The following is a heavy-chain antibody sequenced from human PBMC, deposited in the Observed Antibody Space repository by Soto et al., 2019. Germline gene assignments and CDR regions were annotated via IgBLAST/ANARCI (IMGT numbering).Heavy chain of an antibody. CDR3: AEESGLAYYSGMDV. D-gene: IGHD3-10*01. J-gene: IGHJ6*02. V-gene: IGHV1-69*12. Sequence: QVQLVQSGAEVKKPGSSVKVSCKASGGTFSSYGISWVRQAPGQGLEWMGGIIPIFGTANDAQNFQGRVTPTADEFTSTAGMELSSLRSDDTAVYYCAEESGLAYYSGMDVWGQGTTVTVSS. CDR2: IIPIFGTA. CDR1: GGTFSSYG.